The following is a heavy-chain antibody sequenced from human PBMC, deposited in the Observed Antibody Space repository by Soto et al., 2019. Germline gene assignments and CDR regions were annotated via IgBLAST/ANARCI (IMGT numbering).Heavy chain of an antibody. D-gene: IGHD3-9*01. CDR3: ARDPRPYDILTGYTFDY. CDR2: INPNSGGT. V-gene: IGHV1-2*02. J-gene: IGHJ4*02. Sequence: ASVKVSCKASGYTFTGYYMHWVRQAPGQGLEWMGWINPNSGGTNYAQKFQGRVTMTRDTSISTAYMELSRLRSDDTAVYYCARDPRPYDILTGYTFDYWGQGPLVTVSS. CDR1: GYTFTGYY.